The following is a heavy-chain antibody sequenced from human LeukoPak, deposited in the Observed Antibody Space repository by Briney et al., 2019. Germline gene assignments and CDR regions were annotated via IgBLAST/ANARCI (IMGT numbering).Heavy chain of an antibody. J-gene: IGHJ4*02. CDR2: IYHSGSP. CDR1: GGSISSNNW. Sequence: SGTLSLTCAVSGGSISSNNWWGWVRPPPGKGLEWIGEIYHSGSPNYNPSLKSRVAISVDKSRNHFSLNLSSVTAADTAVYYCARVNINNWHSCDYWGQGTLVTVSS. V-gene: IGHV4-4*02. CDR3: ARVNINNWHSCDY. D-gene: IGHD1-1*01.